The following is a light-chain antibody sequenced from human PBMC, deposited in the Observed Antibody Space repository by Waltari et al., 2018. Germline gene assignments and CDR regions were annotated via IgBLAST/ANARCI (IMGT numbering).Light chain of an antibody. J-gene: IGLJ2*01. V-gene: IGLV2-14*03. Sequence: QSAMTQPPSVSGSPGQSLTISCTVSSSDLGTYDCVSWYHQHPGEAPKLMIYDVRKRPSGVSDRFSGSKSGNTASLTVFGLQAEDEADYSGSTYLRSSAPVEFGGGSKLTVL. CDR3: STYLRSSAPVE. CDR2: DVR. CDR1: SSDLGTYDC.